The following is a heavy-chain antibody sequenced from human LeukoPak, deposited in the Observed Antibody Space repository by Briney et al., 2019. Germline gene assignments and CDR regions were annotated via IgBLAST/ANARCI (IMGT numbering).Heavy chain of an antibody. CDR3: ARGTYDFWSPQRLTRFDP. D-gene: IGHD3-3*01. CDR1: GGSFSGYY. Sequence: SETLSLTCAVYGGSFSGYYWSWIRQPPGKGLEWIGEINHSGSTNYNPSLKSRVTISVDTSKNQFSLKLSSVTAADTAVYYCARGTYDFWSPQRLTRFDPWGQGTLATVSS. V-gene: IGHV4-34*01. CDR2: INHSGST. J-gene: IGHJ5*02.